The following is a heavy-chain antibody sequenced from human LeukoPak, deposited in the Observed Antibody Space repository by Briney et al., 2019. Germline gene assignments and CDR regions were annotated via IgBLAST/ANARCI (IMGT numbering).Heavy chain of an antibody. Sequence: GGSLRLSCAASGFTFSSYGMHWVRQAPGRGLEWVAVISYDGSNKYYADSVKGRFTISRDNSKNTLYLQMNSLRAEDTAVYYCAKNRDRGVPTYYYDSSGSSHFDLWGRGTLVTVSS. CDR1: GFTFSSYG. CDR3: AKNRDRGVPTYYYDSSGSSHFDL. V-gene: IGHV3-30*18. D-gene: IGHD3-22*01. CDR2: ISYDGSNK. J-gene: IGHJ2*01.